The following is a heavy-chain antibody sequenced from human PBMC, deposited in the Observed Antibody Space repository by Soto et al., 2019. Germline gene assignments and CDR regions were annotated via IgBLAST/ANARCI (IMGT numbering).Heavy chain of an antibody. D-gene: IGHD5-18*01. CDR1: GGSVNTDNYY. J-gene: IGHJ4*02. CDR2: IHNNGTT. CDR3: ARDIRGFSRALDY. V-gene: IGHV4-61*01. Sequence: ETLSLTCSVSGGSVNTDNYYWTWVRQPPGKGLEWIGNIHNNGTTNYNPSLQNRVTLSIDTSKNQYSLQLTSVTAADAALYYCARDIRGFSRALDYWGRGTPVTVSS.